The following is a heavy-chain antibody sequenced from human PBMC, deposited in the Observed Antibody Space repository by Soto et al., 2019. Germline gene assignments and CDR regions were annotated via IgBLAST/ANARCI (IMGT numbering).Heavy chain of an antibody. Sequence: LRLSCAASGFTFSSYSMNWVRQAPGKGLEWVSSISSSSSYIYYADSVKGRFTISRDNAKNSLYLQMNSLRAEDTAVYYCAVIGMGGYYYGMDVWGQGTTVTVSS. CDR2: ISSSSSYI. J-gene: IGHJ6*02. D-gene: IGHD3-16*01. CDR3: AVIGMGGYYYGMDV. V-gene: IGHV3-21*01. CDR1: GFTFSSYS.